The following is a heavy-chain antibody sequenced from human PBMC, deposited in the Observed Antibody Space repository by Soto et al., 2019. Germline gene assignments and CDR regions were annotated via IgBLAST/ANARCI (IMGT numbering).Heavy chain of an antibody. CDR2: MKRDAREK. Sequence: PGGSLRLSCAASGFAFGNYWMSWVRQAPGEGLEWVATMKRDAREKKYVDSVKGRFTMSRDNAKNSLYLQMHSLRVEDPAVYYSAXDSGSGSGSSVTPYLDSWGHGTLVTVSS. V-gene: IGHV3-7*01. CDR1: GFAFGNYW. D-gene: IGHD3-10*01. J-gene: IGHJ4*01. CDR3: AXDSGSGSGSSVTPYLDS.